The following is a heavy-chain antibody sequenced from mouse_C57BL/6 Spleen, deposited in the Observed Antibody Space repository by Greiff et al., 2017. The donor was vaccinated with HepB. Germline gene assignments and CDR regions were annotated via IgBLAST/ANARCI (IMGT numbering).Heavy chain of an antibody. Sequence: QVQLQQPGAELVKPGASVKLSCKASGYTFTSYWMQWVKQRPGQGLEWIGEIDPSDSYTNYNQKFKGKATLTVDTSSSTAYMQLSSLTSEDSAVYYCARSRELLRWGQGTTLTVSS. D-gene: IGHD1-1*01. CDR1: GYTFTSYW. V-gene: IGHV1-50*01. CDR3: ARSRELLR. CDR2: IDPSDSYT. J-gene: IGHJ2*01.